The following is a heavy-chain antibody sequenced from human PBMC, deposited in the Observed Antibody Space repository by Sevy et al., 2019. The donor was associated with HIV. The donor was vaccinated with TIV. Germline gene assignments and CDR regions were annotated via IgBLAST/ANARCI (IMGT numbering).Heavy chain of an antibody. CDR3: ARDLEVYGGWEQTSQGMDV. V-gene: IGHV3-30-3*01. Sequence: GGSLSLSCAASGFTFSNYAMHWVRQAPGKGLEWVVVISYDGSNKYYADSVRGRFTISRDSSKNTLYLQMNSLRPEDTAVYYCARDLEVYGGWEQTSQGMDVWGQGTTVTVSS. J-gene: IGHJ6*02. CDR2: ISYDGSNK. CDR1: GFTFSNYA. D-gene: IGHD1-26*01.